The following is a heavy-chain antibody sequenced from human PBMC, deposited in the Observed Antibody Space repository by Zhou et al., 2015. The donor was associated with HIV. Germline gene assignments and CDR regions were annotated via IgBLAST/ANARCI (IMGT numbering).Heavy chain of an antibody. V-gene: IGHV1-69*08. CDR3: ARESHIRDIVVVPAAMNYYYYGMDV. D-gene: IGHD2-2*01. Sequence: QVQLVQSGAEVKKPGSSVKVSCKASGGTFSSYTISWVRQAPGQGLEWMGRIIPILGIANYAQKFQGRVTITADKSTSTAYMELSSLRSEDTAVYYCARESHIRDIVVVPAAMNYYYYGMDVWGQGTTVTVSS. CDR1: GGTFSSYT. J-gene: IGHJ6*02. CDR2: IIPILGIA.